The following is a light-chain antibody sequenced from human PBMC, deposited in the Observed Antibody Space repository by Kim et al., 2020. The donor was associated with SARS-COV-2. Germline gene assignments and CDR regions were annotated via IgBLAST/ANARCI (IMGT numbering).Light chain of an antibody. CDR3: AAWDDSLSGWV. CDR2: RNN. CDR1: SSNIGSNY. J-gene: IGLJ3*02. Sequence: GQRVTCSCAGSSSNIGSNYVYWYQRLPGTAPKLLIYRNNQRPSGVPERFSGSKSGTSASLAISGLRSEDEADYYCAAWDDSLSGWVFGGGTQLTVL. V-gene: IGLV1-47*01.